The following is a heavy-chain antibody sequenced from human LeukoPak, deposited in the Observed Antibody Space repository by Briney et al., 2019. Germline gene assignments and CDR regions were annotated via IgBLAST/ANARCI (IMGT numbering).Heavy chain of an antibody. CDR2: INPSGGST. CDR1: GYTFTSYY. CDR3: ARGSHYDFWSGYYSRKVLFDY. D-gene: IGHD3-3*01. Sequence: GASVKVSCKASGYTFTSYYMHWVRQAPGQGLEWMGIINPSGGSTSYAQKFQGRVTMTRDTSTCTVYMELSSLRSEDTAVYYCARGSHYDFWSGYYSRKVLFDYWGQGTLVTVSS. V-gene: IGHV1-46*03. J-gene: IGHJ4*02.